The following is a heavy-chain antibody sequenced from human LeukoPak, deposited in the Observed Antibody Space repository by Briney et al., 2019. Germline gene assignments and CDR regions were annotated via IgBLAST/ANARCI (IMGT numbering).Heavy chain of an antibody. CDR3: ARGLGDSSSSEYNWFDP. CDR2: IYYSKNT. V-gene: IGHV4-39*07. J-gene: IGHJ5*02. D-gene: IGHD6-6*01. Sequence: SETLSLTCTVSGGSISSSSAYWGWIRQPPGKGLEWIGSIYYSKNTYYNPSLKSRVTISVDTSKNQFSLKLSSVTAADTAVYYCARGLGDSSSSEYNWFDPWGQGTLVTVSS. CDR1: GGSISSSSAY.